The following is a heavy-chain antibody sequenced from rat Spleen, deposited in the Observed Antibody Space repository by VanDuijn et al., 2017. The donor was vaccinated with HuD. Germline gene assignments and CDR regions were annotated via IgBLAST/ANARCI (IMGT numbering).Heavy chain of an antibody. J-gene: IGHJ3*01. CDR2: MRYDGDT. V-gene: IGHV2-47*01. CDR3: TSPFRWFAY. CDR1: GLSLTSNS. Sequence: QVQLKESGPGLVQPSQTLSLTCTVSGLSLTSNSVSWIRQPPGKGLEWMGRMRYDGDTYYNSALKSRLSISRDTSKSQVFLKMNSLQTEDTAIYFCTSPFRWFAYWGQGTLVTVSS.